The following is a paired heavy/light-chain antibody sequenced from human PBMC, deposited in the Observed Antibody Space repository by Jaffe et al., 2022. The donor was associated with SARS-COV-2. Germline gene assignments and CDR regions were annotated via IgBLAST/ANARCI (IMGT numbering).Heavy chain of an antibody. J-gene: IGHJ4*02. CDR3: AKEGRDLGSYPKY. CDR2: IVGSGDNT. Sequence: EVQLVESGGGLVQPGGSLRLSCAASGFSFSNFAMTWVRQAPGKGLEWVSSIVGSGDNTYYTDSVKGRFTISRDTSKNTLYLRMSSLRAEDTAIYFCAKEGRDLGSYPKYWGQGTLVTVSS. D-gene: IGHD3-16*02. CDR1: GFSFSNFA. V-gene: IGHV3-23*04.
Light chain of an antibody. Sequence: DIQMTQSPPSLSASVGDRVTITCRASQGISNFLAWFQQKPGKAPKSLIFAASILQSGVPSRFSGRGSGTDFTLTISSLQPEDFATYYCQHYFTYPRTFGQGTKVEIK. CDR2: AAS. CDR1: QGISNF. CDR3: QHYFTYPRT. V-gene: IGKV1-16*01. J-gene: IGKJ1*01.